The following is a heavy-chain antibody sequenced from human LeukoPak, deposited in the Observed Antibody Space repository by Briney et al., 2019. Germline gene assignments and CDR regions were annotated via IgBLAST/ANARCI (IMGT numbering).Heavy chain of an antibody. V-gene: IGHV3-48*03. CDR1: GFTFSSYE. CDR3: ARTNYYDSSGYFRGFDY. Sequence: GGSLRLSCAASGFTFSSYEMNWVRQAPGKGLEWVSYISSSGSTIYYADSVKGRFTISRDNAKNSLYLQMNSLRAEDTAVYYCARTNYYDSSGYFRGFDYWGQGTLVTVSS. D-gene: IGHD3-22*01. J-gene: IGHJ4*02. CDR2: ISSSGSTI.